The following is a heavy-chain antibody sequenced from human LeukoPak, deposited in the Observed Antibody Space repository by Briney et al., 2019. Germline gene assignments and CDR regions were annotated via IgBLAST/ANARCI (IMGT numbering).Heavy chain of an antibody. J-gene: IGHJ5*02. V-gene: IGHV1-46*01. Sequence: GASVKLSCKASGYTFTGYYIDRGRQAPGQGLELMGIINPSGGSTSYAQKFQGRVTMTRDMSTSTVYMELSSLRSEDTAVYYCARSDPRSDGYNNWFDPWGQGTLVTVSS. CDR3: ARSDPRSDGYNNWFDP. CDR1: GYTFTGYY. CDR2: INPSGGST. D-gene: IGHD5-24*01.